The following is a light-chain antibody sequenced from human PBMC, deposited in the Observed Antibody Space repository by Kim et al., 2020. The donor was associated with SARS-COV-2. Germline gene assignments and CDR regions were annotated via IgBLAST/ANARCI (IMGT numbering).Light chain of an antibody. Sequence: SASVGDRVTITYRASQSINKWLAWYQQKPGTAPKLLIYKASSLNNGVPSRFSGSGSGTEFTLTISSLQPDDFATYYCQQYSSDSYTFGLGTKLEI. J-gene: IGKJ2*01. CDR1: QSINKW. CDR2: KAS. CDR3: QQYSSDSYT. V-gene: IGKV1-5*03.